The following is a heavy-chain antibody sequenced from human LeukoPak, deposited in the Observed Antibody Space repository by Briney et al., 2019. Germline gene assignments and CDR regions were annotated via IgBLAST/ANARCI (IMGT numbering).Heavy chain of an antibody. CDR3: ARGIHYNWFDS. CDR1: GFTFSSYT. Sequence: GGSLRLSCAASGFTFSSYTMNWVRQAPGKGLEWVSYISSSSGTIYYADSVKGRFTISRDNAKNSLYLQMNSLRAEDTAVYYCARGIHYNWFDSWGEGTLVTVSS. J-gene: IGHJ5*01. D-gene: IGHD5-18*01. V-gene: IGHV3-48*04. CDR2: ISSSSGTI.